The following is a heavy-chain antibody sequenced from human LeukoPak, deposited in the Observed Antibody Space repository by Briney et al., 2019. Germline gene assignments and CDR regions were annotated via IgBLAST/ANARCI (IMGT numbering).Heavy chain of an antibody. CDR2: SYYSGDT. CDR1: GYSISSGYY. CDR3: ARSPVVKQWLEYYFDY. Sequence: SETLSLTCTVSGYSISSGYYWGWIRQPPGRGLEWIGSSYYSGDTYYNPSLQSRITISVDTSKNQFSLKLSSVTAADTAVYYCARSPVVKQWLEYYFDYWGQGTLVTVSS. J-gene: IGHJ4*02. D-gene: IGHD6-19*01. V-gene: IGHV4-38-2*02.